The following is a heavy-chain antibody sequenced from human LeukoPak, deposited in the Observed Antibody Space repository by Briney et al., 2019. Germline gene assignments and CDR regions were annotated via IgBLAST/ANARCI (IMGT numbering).Heavy chain of an antibody. J-gene: IGHJ3*02. V-gene: IGHV3-21*01. CDR3: ARDRVTYYYDSSGYSTHCAFDI. CDR2: ISSSSSYI. CDR1: GFTFSSYS. D-gene: IGHD3-22*01. Sequence: PGGSLRLSCAASGFTFSSYSMNWVRQAPGKGLEWVSSISSSSSYIYYADSVKGRFTISRDNAKNSLYLQMNSLRAEDTAVYYCARDRVTYYYDSSGYSTHCAFDIWGQGTMVTVSS.